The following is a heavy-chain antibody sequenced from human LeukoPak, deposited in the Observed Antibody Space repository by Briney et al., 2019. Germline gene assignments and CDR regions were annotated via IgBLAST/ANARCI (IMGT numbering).Heavy chain of an antibody. Sequence: GGSLRLSCAASGFTFSSYAMSWVHQAPGKGLEWVSAISGSGGSTYYADSVKGRFTISRDNSKNTLYLQMNSLRAEDTAVYYCAKHDSSGYYWAYWGQGTLVTVSS. V-gene: IGHV3-23*01. J-gene: IGHJ4*02. D-gene: IGHD3-22*01. CDR2: ISGSGGST. CDR3: AKHDSSGYYWAY. CDR1: GFTFSSYA.